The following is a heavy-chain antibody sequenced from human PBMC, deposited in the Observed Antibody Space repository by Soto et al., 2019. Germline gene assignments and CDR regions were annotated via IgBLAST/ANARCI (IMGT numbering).Heavy chain of an antibody. CDR3: ASVRYGGNLRYFDY. CDR1: GGSISSGGYY. D-gene: IGHD2-15*01. V-gene: IGHV4-31*02. J-gene: IGHJ4*02. Sequence: PSETLSLTCTVSGGSISSGGYYWSWIRQHPGKGLEWIGYIYYSGSTYYNPPLKSRVTISVDTSKNQFSLKLSSVTAADTAVYYCASVRYGGNLRYFDYWGQGTLVTVSS. CDR2: IYYSGST.